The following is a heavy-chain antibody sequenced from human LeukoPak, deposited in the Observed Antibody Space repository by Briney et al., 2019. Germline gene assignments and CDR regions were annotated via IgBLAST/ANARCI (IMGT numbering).Heavy chain of an antibody. V-gene: IGHV1-69*04. D-gene: IGHD6-6*01. J-gene: IGHJ5*02. CDR2: IIPILGIA. Sequence: SVKVSCKASGGTFSSYAISWVRQAPGQGLEWMGRIIPILGIANYAQKFQGRVTITADESTSTAYMELSSLRSEDTAVYYCARDPLGASSSPEYNWFDPWGQGTLVTVSA. CDR3: ARDPLGASSSPEYNWFDP. CDR1: GGTFSSYA.